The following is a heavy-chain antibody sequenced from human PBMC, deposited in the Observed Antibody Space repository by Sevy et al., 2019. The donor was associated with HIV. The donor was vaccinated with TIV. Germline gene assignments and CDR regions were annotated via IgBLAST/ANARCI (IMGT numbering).Heavy chain of an antibody. Sequence: ASVKVSCKASGYTFTGYYMHWVRQAPGQGLEWMGWINPHSDGTNYAQKFQDRVTLTRDTSISTAYMELSRLRSDDTALYYCARAAPRVTLDFDFWGQGTLVTVSS. V-gene: IGHV1-2*02. CDR1: GYTFTGYY. CDR3: ARAAPRVTLDFDF. D-gene: IGHD2-21*02. J-gene: IGHJ4*02. CDR2: INPHSDGT.